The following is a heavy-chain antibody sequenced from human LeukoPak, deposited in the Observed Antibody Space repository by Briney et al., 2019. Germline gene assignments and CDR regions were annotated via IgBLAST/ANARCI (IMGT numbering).Heavy chain of an antibody. CDR1: GFTLSSYS. Sequence: GGSLRLSCAASGFTLSSYSMHWVRQAPGKGLEWVAFIRYDGSNKKYADSVKGRLTISRDNSKNTLYLQMNSLRSEDTAVYYCAREGSREDTAIDYWGQGTLVTVSS. J-gene: IGHJ4*02. CDR2: IRYDGSNK. V-gene: IGHV3-30*02. CDR3: AREGSREDTAIDY. D-gene: IGHD5-18*01.